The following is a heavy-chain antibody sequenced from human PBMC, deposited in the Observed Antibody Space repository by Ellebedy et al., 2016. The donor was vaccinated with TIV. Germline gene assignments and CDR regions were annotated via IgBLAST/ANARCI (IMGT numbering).Heavy chain of an antibody. Sequence: GESLKISCVGSGFTSYKYDMHWVRQAPGKGLEWVAFSRYDGGNEFYADFVKGRFTISRDNSRNTLYLQMNSLRTEDTAVYYCTKDDDDCISHWGQGTVVTVSS. J-gene: IGHJ4*02. CDR2: SRYDGGNE. CDR3: TKDDDDCISH. CDR1: GFTSYKYD. V-gene: IGHV3-30*02. D-gene: IGHD3-22*01.